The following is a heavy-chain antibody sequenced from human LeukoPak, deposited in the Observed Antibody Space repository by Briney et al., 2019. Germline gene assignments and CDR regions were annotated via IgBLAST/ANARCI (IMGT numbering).Heavy chain of an antibody. CDR2: MNPNSGNT. J-gene: IGHJ4*02. CDR1: GYTFTSYD. CDR3: ARARGYSYGPYFDY. D-gene: IGHD5-18*01. Sequence: ASVKVSCKASGYTFTSYDINWVRQATGQGLEWMGWMNPNSGNTGYAQKFQGRVTMTRNTSISTVYMELSSLRSEDTAVYYCARARGYSYGPYFDYWGQGTLVTVSS. V-gene: IGHV1-8*01.